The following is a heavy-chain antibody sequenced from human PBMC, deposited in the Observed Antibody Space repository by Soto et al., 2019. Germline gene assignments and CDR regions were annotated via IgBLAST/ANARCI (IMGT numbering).Heavy chain of an antibody. Sequence: SETLSLTCTVSGGSISSSSYYWGWIRQPPGKGLEWIGSIYYSGSTYYNPSLKSRVTISVDTSKNQFSLKLSSVTAADTAVYYCASGYSSFTYYYYYGMDVWGQGTKAT. CDR1: GGSISSSSYY. CDR2: IYYSGST. V-gene: IGHV4-39*01. CDR3: ASGYSSFTYYYYYGMDV. D-gene: IGHD6-13*01. J-gene: IGHJ6*02.